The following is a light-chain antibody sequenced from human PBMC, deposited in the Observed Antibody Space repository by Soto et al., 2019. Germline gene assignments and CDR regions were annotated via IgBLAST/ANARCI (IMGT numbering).Light chain of an antibody. J-gene: IGLJ3*02. CDR1: SGHSSYA. V-gene: IGLV4-69*01. CDR2: LNSDGSH. CDR3: QAWGSGFRV. Sequence: QSVLTQSPSASASLGASVKLTCTLSSGHSSYAIAWHQQQPEKGPRYLMKLNSDGSHNKGDGIPDRFSGSSSGAERYLTISSLQSEDEADYYCQAWGSGFRVFGGGTKVTVL.